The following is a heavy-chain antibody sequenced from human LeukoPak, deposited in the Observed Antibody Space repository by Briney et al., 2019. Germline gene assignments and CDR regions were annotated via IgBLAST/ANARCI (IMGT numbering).Heavy chain of an antibody. CDR3: AKDRYGSGNNWLDP. CDR2: ILHDGSKA. V-gene: IGHV3-30*18. D-gene: IGHD3-10*01. CDR1: GFSFNSYA. Sequence: GGSLRLSCRASGFSFNSYAMHWVRQAPGKGLEWLAFILHDGSKAYHADSINGRFTISRDNSNNTLFLQMSSLTTEDTGVYYCAKDRYGSGNNWLDPWGQGTLVAVSS. J-gene: IGHJ5*02.